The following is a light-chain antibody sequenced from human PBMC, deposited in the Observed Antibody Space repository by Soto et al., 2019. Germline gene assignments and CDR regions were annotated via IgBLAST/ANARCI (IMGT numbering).Light chain of an antibody. J-gene: IGKJ2*01. CDR2: AAT. Sequence: DIQMTQSPSSLSASIGDRVTITCRASQDISSFLNWYQQKPGKAPNLLIFAATSLQSGVPLRFSGSGSGTDFTLTISRLQPEDFANYFCQQSYGAPYTFGQGTKLEI. V-gene: IGKV1-39*01. CDR1: QDISSF. CDR3: QQSYGAPYT.